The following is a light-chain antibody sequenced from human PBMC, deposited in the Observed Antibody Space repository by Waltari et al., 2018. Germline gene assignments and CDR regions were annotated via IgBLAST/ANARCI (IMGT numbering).Light chain of an antibody. V-gene: IGLV2-14*03. CDR1: SSDVGGYAY. J-gene: IGLJ2*01. CDR3: SSYATGNTVV. CDR2: DVS. Sequence: QSGLTQPASVSASPGQSITISCSGTSSDVGGYAYVSWYQQRPGEAPKLLFYDVSGRPSGISNRFSASKSGSTASLTISGLQADDEGDYFCSSYATGNTVVFGGGTKVTVL.